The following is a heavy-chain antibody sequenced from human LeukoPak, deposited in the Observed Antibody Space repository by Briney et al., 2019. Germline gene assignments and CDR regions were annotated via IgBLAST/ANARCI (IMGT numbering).Heavy chain of an antibody. V-gene: IGHV4-30-2*01. D-gene: IGHD1-26*01. J-gene: IGHJ3*02. CDR3: ARVHRYSGSKSNPTRAFDI. CDR1: GGSISSGGYY. Sequence: SETLSLTCTVSGGSISSGGYYWSWIRQPPGKGLEWIGYIYHSGSTYYNPSLKSRVTISVDRSKNQFSLKLSSVTAADTAVYYCARVHRYSGSKSNPTRAFDIWGQGTMVTVSS. CDR2: IYHSGST.